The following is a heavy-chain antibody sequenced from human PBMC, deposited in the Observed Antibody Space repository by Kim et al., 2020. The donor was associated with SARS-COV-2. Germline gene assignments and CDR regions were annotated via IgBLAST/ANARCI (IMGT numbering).Heavy chain of an antibody. V-gene: IGHV4-59*13. D-gene: IGHD3-3*01. Sequence: SETLSLTCTVSGGSISSYYWTWIRQPPGKGLEWIGYIYYNGSTNYNPSLKSRVTISVDTSKNQFSLKLSSVTAADTAVYYCARGDWSLDYWGQGTLVTVSS. CDR2: IYYNGST. J-gene: IGHJ4*02. CDR3: ARGDWSLDY. CDR1: GGSISSYY.